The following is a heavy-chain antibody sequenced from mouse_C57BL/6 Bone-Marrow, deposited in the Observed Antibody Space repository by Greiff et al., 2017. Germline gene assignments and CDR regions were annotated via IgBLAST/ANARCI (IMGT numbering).Heavy chain of an antibody. V-gene: IGHV5-6*02. CDR1: GFTFSSYG. CDR2: ISSGGSYT. J-gene: IGHJ2*01. Sequence: DVMLVESGGDLVKPGGSLKLSCAASGFTFSSYGMSWVRQTPDKRLEWVATISSGGSYTYYPDSVERRFTISRDNAKNTLYLQMSSLKSEDTAMYYCARQGYDYLDYWGQGTTLTVSS. CDR3: ARQGYDYLDY. D-gene: IGHD2-3*01.